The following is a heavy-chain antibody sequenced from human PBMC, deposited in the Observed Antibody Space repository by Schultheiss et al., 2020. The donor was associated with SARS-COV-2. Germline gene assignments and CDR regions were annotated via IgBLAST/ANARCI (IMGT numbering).Heavy chain of an antibody. CDR1: GFTFSSYA. V-gene: IGHV3-7*03. CDR3: AKDKEAGGSYYYYGMDV. CDR2: IKQDGSEK. J-gene: IGHJ6*02. D-gene: IGHD3-16*01. Sequence: GGSLRLSCAASGFTFSSYAMSWVRQAPGKGLELVANIKQDGSEKYYVDSVKGRFTISRDNAKNSLYLQMNSLRAEDTAVYYCAKDKEAGGSYYYYGMDVWGQGTTVTVSS.